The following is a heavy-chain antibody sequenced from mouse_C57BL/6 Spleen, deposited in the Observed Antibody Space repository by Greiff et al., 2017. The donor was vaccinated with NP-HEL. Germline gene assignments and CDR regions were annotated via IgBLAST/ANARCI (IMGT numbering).Heavy chain of an antibody. CDR1: GFTFSNYW. D-gene: IGHD2-2*01. CDR2: IRLKSDNYAT. CDR3: TSMVTPRAY. Sequence: EVQRVESGGGLVQPGGSMKLSCVASGFTFSNYWMNWVRQSPEKGLEWVAQIRLKSDNYATHYAESVKGRFTISRDDSKSSVYLQMNNLRAEDTGIYYCTSMVTPRAYWGQGTLVTVSA. J-gene: IGHJ3*01. V-gene: IGHV6-3*01.